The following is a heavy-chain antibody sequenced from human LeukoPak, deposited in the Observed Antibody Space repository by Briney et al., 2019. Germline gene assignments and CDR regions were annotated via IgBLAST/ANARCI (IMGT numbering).Heavy chain of an antibody. CDR3: ARGTDYYDSSGYYMDY. J-gene: IGHJ4*02. CDR1: GFTFSSYA. D-gene: IGHD3-22*01. CDR2: ISYDGSNK. V-gene: IGHV3-30-3*01. Sequence: QPGGSLRLSCAASGFTFSSYAMHWVRQAPGKGLGWVAVISYDGSNKYYADSVKGRFTISRDNSKNTLYLQMNSLRAEDTAVYYCARGTDYYDSSGYYMDYWGQGTLVTVSS.